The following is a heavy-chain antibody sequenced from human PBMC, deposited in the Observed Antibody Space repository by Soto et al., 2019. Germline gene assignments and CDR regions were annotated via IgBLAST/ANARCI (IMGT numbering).Heavy chain of an antibody. J-gene: IGHJ3*02. D-gene: IGHD4-17*01. CDR2: IYYSGST. V-gene: IGHV4-59*01. Sequence: SETLSLTCTVSGGSISSYYWSWIRQPPGKGLEWIGYIYYSGSTNYNPSLKSRVTISVDTSKNQFSLELSSVTAADTAVYYCARRYGYAFDIWGQGTTVTVSS. CDR1: GGSISSYY. CDR3: ARRYGYAFDI.